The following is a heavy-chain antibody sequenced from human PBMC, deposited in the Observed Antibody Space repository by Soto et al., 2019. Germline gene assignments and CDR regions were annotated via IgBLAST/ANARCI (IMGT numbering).Heavy chain of an antibody. CDR1: GYTFTSYY. J-gene: IGHJ4*02. CDR3: TKGATSPFDS. V-gene: IGHV1-46*01. D-gene: IGHD3-16*01. CDR2: INPSSGST. Sequence: ASVKVSCKASGYTFTSYYMHWVRQAPGQGLQWMGIINPSSGSTTYAQKFQGRVTMTRDTSTSTVYMELSSLRSEDTAIYYCTKGATSPFDSWGQGTRVTVSS.